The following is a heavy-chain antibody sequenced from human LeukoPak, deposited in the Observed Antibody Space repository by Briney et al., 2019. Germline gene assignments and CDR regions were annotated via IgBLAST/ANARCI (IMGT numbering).Heavy chain of an antibody. V-gene: IGHV3-30*04. Sequence: QPGRSLRLSCAASGFTFSSYAMHWVRQAPGKGLGWVAVISYDGSNKYYADSVKGRFTISRDNSKNTLYLQMNSLRAEDTAVYYCARDGDNYYDSSGYYGYWGQGTVVTVSS. CDR1: GFTFSSYA. D-gene: IGHD3-22*01. CDR2: ISYDGSNK. J-gene: IGHJ4*02. CDR3: ARDGDNYYDSSGYYGY.